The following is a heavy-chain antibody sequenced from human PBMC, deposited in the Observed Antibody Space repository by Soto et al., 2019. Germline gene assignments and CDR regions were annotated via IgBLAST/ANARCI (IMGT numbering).Heavy chain of an antibody. CDR1: GGSISSYY. D-gene: IGHD2-15*01. Sequence: SETLSLTCTVSGGSISSYYWSWIRQPPGKGLEWIGYIYYSGSTNYNPSLKSRVTISVDKPKNQFSLKLSSVTAADTAVYYCARVLGVAATYYMDVWGKGTTVTVSS. CDR2: IYYSGST. V-gene: IGHV4-59*12. J-gene: IGHJ6*03. CDR3: ARVLGVAATYYMDV.